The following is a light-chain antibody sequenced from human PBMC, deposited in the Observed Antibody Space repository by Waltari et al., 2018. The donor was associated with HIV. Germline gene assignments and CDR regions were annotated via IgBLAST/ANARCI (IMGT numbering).Light chain of an antibody. Sequence: QSALTQPRSVSGSPGQSVTISCTGTSSGFGGYNYVSWYQQHPNKAPKLMIYDVTKRPLGVPDRFSGSKSGNTASLTISGLQADDEADYYCCAYAGSYTLFGGGTKVTVL. J-gene: IGLJ3*02. V-gene: IGLV2-11*01. CDR1: SSGFGGYNY. CDR2: DVT. CDR3: CAYAGSYTL.